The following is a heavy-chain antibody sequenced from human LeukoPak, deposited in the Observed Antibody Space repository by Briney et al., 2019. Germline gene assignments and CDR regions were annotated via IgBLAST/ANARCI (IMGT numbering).Heavy chain of an antibody. Sequence: SETLSLTCAVYGGSFSGYFWSWIRQPPGKGVEWVGEINHRGSTNYNPSLTSRGTISVDTSKNQFSLKLSSVTAADTAVYYCARHATMVRGVIPYYYYYMDVWGKGTTVTISS. J-gene: IGHJ6*03. CDR2: INHRGST. CDR3: ARHATMVRGVIPYYYYYMDV. D-gene: IGHD3-10*01. V-gene: IGHV4-34*01. CDR1: GGSFSGYF.